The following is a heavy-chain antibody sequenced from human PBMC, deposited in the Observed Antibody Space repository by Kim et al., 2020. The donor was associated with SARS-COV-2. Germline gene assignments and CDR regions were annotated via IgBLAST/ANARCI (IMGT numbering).Heavy chain of an antibody. CDR1: GFTLNSYW. D-gene: IGHD1-26*01. CDR3: ARDRYSGSYSGDY. V-gene: IGHV3-7*01. Sequence: GGSLRLSCAASGFTLNSYWMSWVRQAPGKGLEWVANIKQDGNEKNYVGSVKGRFTISRDDAKNSLYLQMNSLRAEDTAVYYCARDRYSGSYSGDYWGQGTLVTVSS. CDR2: IKQDGNEK. J-gene: IGHJ4*02.